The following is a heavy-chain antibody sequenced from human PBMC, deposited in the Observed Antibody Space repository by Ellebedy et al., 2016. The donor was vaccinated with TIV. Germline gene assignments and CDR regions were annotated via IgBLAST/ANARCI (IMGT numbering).Heavy chain of an antibody. CDR3: AKDLGIERQWGFDY. V-gene: IGHV3-23*01. CDR2: ISRNGGGT. CDR1: GFTFSIYA. J-gene: IGHJ4*02. Sequence: GESLKISCEASGFTFSIYAMGWVRQAPGKGLEWVSTISRNGGGTYYAGSVEGRFTISRDNSNNTLWLQMSGLRAEDTARYFCAKDLGIERQWGFDYWGQGTLVTVSS. D-gene: IGHD1-26*01.